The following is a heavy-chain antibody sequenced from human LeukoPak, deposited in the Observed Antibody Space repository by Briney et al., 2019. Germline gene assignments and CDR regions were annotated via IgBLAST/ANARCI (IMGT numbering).Heavy chain of an antibody. CDR2: LYSDGNT. D-gene: IGHD1-14*01. V-gene: IGHV3-53*01. Sequence: GGSLRLSCAASGFTVITNDMTWVGQAPGTWLELVSVLYSDGNTKYADSVQGRFIISRDNSKNTLYLEMNSLRPDDTAVYYCARGVEPLAANTLAYWGQGTLVTVSS. J-gene: IGHJ4*02. CDR1: GFTVITND. CDR3: ARGVEPLAANTLAY.